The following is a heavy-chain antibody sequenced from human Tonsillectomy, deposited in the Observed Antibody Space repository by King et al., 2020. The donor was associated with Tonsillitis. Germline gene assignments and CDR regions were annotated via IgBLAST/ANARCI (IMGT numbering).Heavy chain of an antibody. CDR2: ISGSGDRT. J-gene: IGHJ4*02. D-gene: IGHD3-10*01. V-gene: IGHV3-23*04. CDR1: GFTFSSYA. CDR3: AKDAFWSYSIIDY. Sequence: VQLVESGGGLVQPGGSLRLSCAASGFTFSSYAMSWVRQSPGKGLEWVSAISGSGDRTYYADSVKGRFTISRDNSKNILFLQMNSLRADDTAIYYCAKDAFWSYSIIDYWGQGTLVSVSS.